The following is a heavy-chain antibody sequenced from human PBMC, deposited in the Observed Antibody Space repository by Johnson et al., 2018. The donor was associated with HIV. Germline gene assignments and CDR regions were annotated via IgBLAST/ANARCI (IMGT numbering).Heavy chain of an antibody. V-gene: IGHV3-30*02. D-gene: IGHD3-10*01. Sequence: QVQLVESGGGVVQPGGSLRLSCAASGFTFSSYCMHWVRQAPGKGLEWVSFIRYDGGNKYYADSVKGRFTMSRDNSKNPLYLQMNSLRAEDTAVYYCAKDFGTRPYYYDAFDIWGQGTMVTVSS. CDR1: GFTFSSYC. CDR2: IRYDGGNK. J-gene: IGHJ3*02. CDR3: AKDFGTRPYYYDAFDI.